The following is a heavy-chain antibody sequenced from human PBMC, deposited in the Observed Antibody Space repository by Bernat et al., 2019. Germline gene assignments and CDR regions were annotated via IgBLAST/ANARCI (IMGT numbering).Heavy chain of an antibody. CDR2: IGGRGGST. J-gene: IGHJ4*02. CDR1: GFTFGNYA. CDR3: AKAPPDY. V-gene: IGHV3-23*01. Sequence: EEQLLESGGGLVQPGGSLRLSCAASGFTFGNYAMTWVRQAPGKGLEWVSGIGGRGGSTYYTDSVKGRFTISRDNSKSTLYLQMNSLRAEDTAVYYCAKAPPDYWGQGTLVTVSS.